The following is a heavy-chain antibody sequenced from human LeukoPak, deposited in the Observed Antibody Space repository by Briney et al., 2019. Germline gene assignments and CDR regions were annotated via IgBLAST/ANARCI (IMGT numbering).Heavy chain of an antibody. CDR2: IYYSGST. D-gene: IGHD3-22*01. CDR1: GGSISSSSYY. Sequence: SETLSLTCTVSGGSISSSSYYWGWIRQPPGKGLEWIGSIYYSGSTYYNPSLKSRVTISVDTSKNQFSLKLSSVTAADTALYYCARGYDSSGYDYWGQGTLVTVSS. J-gene: IGHJ4*02. CDR3: ARGYDSSGYDY. V-gene: IGHV4-39*07.